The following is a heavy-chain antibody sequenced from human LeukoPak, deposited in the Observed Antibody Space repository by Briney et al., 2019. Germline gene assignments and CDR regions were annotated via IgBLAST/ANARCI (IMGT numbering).Heavy chain of an antibody. Sequence: GGSLRLSCAASGFTFTSYAMSWVHQAPGKGLEWVSGISGSGGSTYYADSVKGRFTISRDNSKNTLYLQMNSLRAEDTAVYYCAKGMVRNDYWGQGTLVTVSS. CDR1: GFTFTSYA. CDR3: AKGMVRNDY. V-gene: IGHV3-23*01. D-gene: IGHD4-23*01. J-gene: IGHJ4*02. CDR2: ISGSGGST.